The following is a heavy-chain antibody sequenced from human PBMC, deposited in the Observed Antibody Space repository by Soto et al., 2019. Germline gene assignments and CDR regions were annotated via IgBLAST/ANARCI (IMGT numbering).Heavy chain of an antibody. V-gene: IGHV4-4*02. CDR1: GDSIYRRAG. CDR2: IFHTGTT. Sequence: SETLSLTCRVSGDSIYRRAGCSWVRLPPGKGPEWIGEIFHTGTTNYNPSLKSRRTLSVDKSKKEISLNLDSVTAADTAVYFCARSARYGVVGDYWGQGTLVTVSS. CDR3: ARSARYGVVGDY. J-gene: IGHJ4*02. D-gene: IGHD2-15*01.